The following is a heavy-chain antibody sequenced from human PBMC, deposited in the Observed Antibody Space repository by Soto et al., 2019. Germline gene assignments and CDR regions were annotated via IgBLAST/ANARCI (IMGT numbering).Heavy chain of an antibody. J-gene: IGHJ4*02. CDR3: VKSRGGNNFDFFD. CDR2: VRGNGDPP. D-gene: IGHD5-12*01. Sequence: GGSLRLSCAASGFTFSSYAMHWVRQAPGKGLEYVSGVRGNGDPPFYADSVKGRFTISRDNSKNTLYLQMSSLSADDTAVYYCVKSRGGNNFDFFDWGQGALVTVS. V-gene: IGHV3-64D*06. CDR1: GFTFSSYA.